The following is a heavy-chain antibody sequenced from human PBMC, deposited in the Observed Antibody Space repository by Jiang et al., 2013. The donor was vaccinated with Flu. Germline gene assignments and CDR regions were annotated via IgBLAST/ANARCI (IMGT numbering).Heavy chain of an antibody. CDR3: ATRAHYYDEGAFDI. J-gene: IGHJ3*02. CDR2: FDPEDGET. D-gene: IGHD3-22*01. Sequence: SGAEVKKPGASVKVSCKVSGYTLTDLFMDWVRQAPGKGLEWMGGFDPEDGETIYAQKFQGRVTMTEDTSRDTAYMELSSLRSDGTAVYYCATRAHYYDEGAFDIWGQGTMVTVSS. V-gene: IGHV1-24*01. CDR1: GYTLTDLF.